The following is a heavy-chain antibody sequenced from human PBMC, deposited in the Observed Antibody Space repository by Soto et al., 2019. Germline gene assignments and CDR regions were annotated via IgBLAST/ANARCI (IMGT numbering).Heavy chain of an antibody. CDR1: GASVSTKS. CDR3: ARALSWSPYLDL. D-gene: IGHD3-3*01. V-gene: IGHV4-59*02. CDR2: VYYSGTT. J-gene: IGHJ5*02. Sequence: QVKLQESGPGLVKPSDTLSLTCTVSGASVSTKSWNWVRQPPGKGLEWIGYVYYSGTTNYNPSLKSRVTMSSDTSKTQVSMNLTSVTAADTAVDFCARALSWSPYLDLWGPGSRGTVSS.